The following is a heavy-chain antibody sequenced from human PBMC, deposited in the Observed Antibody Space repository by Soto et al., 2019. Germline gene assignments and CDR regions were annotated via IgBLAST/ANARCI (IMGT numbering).Heavy chain of an antibody. D-gene: IGHD5-12*01. CDR3: ARASGYGGNFDY. CDR2: IYYIGST. Sequence: QVQLQESGPGLVKPSETLSLTCIVSGGSISGYYWSWIRQPPGKGLQWIGYIYYIGSTNYNPSLKSRVTISIDTSKNQFSLKLSSVTAADTAVYYCARASGYGGNFDYWGQGTLVTVSS. J-gene: IGHJ4*02. CDR1: GGSISGYY. V-gene: IGHV4-59*01.